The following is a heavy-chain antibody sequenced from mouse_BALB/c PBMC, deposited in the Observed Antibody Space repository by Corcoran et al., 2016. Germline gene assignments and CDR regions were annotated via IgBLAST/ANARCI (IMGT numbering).Heavy chain of an antibody. CDR1: GYTFTTAG. V-gene: IGHV9-4*02. D-gene: IGHD2-4*01. CDR2: INTHSGVP. Sequence: QIQLVQSGPELKKPGETVRISCKASGYTFTTAGMQWVQKMPGKGLKWIGWINTHSGVPKNAEDFKGRFAFSLETSASTAYLQISNLKNEDTATYFCAREDDYDYYAMDYWGQGTSVTVSS. J-gene: IGHJ4*01. CDR3: AREDDYDYYAMDY.